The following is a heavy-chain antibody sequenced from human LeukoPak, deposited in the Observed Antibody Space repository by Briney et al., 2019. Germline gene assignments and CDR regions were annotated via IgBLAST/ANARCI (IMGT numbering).Heavy chain of an antibody. J-gene: IGHJ3*02. V-gene: IGHV1-69*13. CDR3: ASGGFTMVRGGHAFDI. D-gene: IGHD3-10*01. CDR2: IIPIFGTA. CDR1: GGTFSSYA. Sequence: SVKVSCKASGGTFSSYAISWVRQAPGQGLEWMGGIIPIFGTANYAQKFQGRVTITADESTSTAYMELSSLRSEDTAVYSCASGGFTMVRGGHAFDIWGQGTMVTVSS.